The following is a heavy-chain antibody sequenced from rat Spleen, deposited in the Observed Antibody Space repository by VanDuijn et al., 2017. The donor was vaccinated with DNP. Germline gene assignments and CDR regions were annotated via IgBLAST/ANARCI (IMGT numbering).Heavy chain of an antibody. V-gene: IGHV2-47*01. J-gene: IGHJ2*01. CDR3: ARIEHTTGIPLDY. CDR2: IWRNGGT. Sequence: QVQLKESGPGLVQPSQTLPLTCTVSGFSLTSNSVSWIRQPPGKGLEWMGVIWRNGGTDYNSAIKSRLSISRDTSKSQVFLKMNSLQNEDTAMYFCARIEHTTGIPLDYWGQGVMVTVSS. CDR1: GFSLTSNS. D-gene: IGHD1-9*01.